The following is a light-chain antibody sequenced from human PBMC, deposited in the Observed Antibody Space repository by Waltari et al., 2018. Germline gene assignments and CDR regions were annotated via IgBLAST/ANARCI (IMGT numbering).Light chain of an antibody. CDR3: QQLNSFPLT. V-gene: IGKV1-9*01. J-gene: IGKJ4*01. Sequence: IQLTQSPSPLSASVGDRVTLTCRASQGISSYLAWYQQKPGKAPKVLIYAASNLQSGVPSRFSGSGSETDFTLTISSLQPEDFATYYCQQLNSFPLTFGGGTKVEIK. CDR2: AAS. CDR1: QGISSY.